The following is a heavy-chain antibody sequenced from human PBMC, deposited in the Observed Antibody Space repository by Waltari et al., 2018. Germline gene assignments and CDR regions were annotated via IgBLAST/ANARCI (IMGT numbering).Heavy chain of an antibody. V-gene: IGHV4-59*01. Sequence: QVQLQESGPGLVKPSETLSLTCTVSGGPIRSYYWSWIRQPPGKGLEWIGYIYYSGSTNYNPSLKSRVTISVDTSKNQFSLKLSSVTAADTAVYYCASTGPDAFDIWGQGTMVTVSS. CDR2: IYYSGST. CDR1: GGPIRSYY. CDR3: ASTGPDAFDI. D-gene: IGHD4-17*01. J-gene: IGHJ3*02.